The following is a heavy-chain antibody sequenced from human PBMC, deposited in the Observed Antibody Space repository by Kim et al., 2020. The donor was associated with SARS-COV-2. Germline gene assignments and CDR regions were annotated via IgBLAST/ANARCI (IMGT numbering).Heavy chain of an antibody. CDR2: IYYSGST. J-gene: IGHJ3*02. CDR1: GGSISSSSYY. V-gene: IGHV4-39*01. Sequence: SETLSLTCTVSGGSISSSSYYWGWIRQPPGKGLEWIGSIYYSGSTYYNPSLKSRVTISVDTSKNQFSLKLSSVTAADTAVYYCARRAWGYDYVWGSYRWSPSGLGAFDIWGQGTMVTVSS. CDR3: ARRAWGYDYVWGSYRWSPSGLGAFDI. D-gene: IGHD3-16*02.